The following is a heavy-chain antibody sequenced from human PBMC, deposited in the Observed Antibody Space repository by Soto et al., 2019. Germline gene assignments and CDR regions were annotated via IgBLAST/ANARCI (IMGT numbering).Heavy chain of an antibody. Sequence: PGGSLRLSCAASGFTFSDHYMDWVRQAPGKGLEWVGRTRNKANSYTTEYAASVKGRFTISRDDSKNSLYLQMNSLKTEDTAVYYCARVALGSDTVAGYFDYWGQGTLVTVSS. J-gene: IGHJ4*02. CDR2: TRNKANSYTT. D-gene: IGHD6-19*01. V-gene: IGHV3-72*01. CDR3: ARVALGSDTVAGYFDY. CDR1: GFTFSDHY.